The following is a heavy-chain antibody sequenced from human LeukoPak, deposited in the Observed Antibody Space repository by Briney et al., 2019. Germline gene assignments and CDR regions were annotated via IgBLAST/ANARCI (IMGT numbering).Heavy chain of an antibody. J-gene: IGHJ4*02. Sequence: PGRSLRLSCAASGFTFSSYGMHWVRQAPGKGLEWVAVISYDGSNKYYAGSVKGRFTISRDNSKNTLYLQMNSLRAEDTAVYYCAKDSYDFWSGYLDYWGQGTLVTVSS. CDR3: AKDSYDFWSGYLDY. V-gene: IGHV3-30*18. D-gene: IGHD3-3*01. CDR2: ISYDGSNK. CDR1: GFTFSSYG.